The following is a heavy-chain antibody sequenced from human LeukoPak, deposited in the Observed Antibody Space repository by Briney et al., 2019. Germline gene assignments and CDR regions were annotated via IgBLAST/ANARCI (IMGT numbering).Heavy chain of an antibody. J-gene: IGHJ4*02. CDR1: GFTFSSYW. V-gene: IGHV3-74*01. D-gene: IGHD5-12*01. CDR3: ARGRYEMRPFDS. CDR2: INSDGSST. Sequence: PGGSLRLSCAASGFTFSSYWMPWVRQGSGKGLVWVSRINSDGSSTNYADSVEGRFTISRDNAKNTLYLQMSSLRGEDTAVYYCARGRYEMRPFDSWGQGTLVTVSS.